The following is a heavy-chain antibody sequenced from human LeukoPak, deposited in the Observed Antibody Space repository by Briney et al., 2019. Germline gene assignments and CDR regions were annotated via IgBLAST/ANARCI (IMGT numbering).Heavy chain of an antibody. CDR3: ARGDYDFWSGYPYYFDY. V-gene: IGHV1-18*01. J-gene: IGHJ4*02. CDR1: GYTFTSYG. Sequence: GASVKVSCKASGYTFTSYGISWVRQAPGQGLEWMGWISAYNGNTNYAQKLQGRVTMTTDTSASTAYMELTSLRSDDTAVYYCARGDYDFWSGYPYYFDYWGQGTLVTVSS. CDR2: ISAYNGNT. D-gene: IGHD3-3*01.